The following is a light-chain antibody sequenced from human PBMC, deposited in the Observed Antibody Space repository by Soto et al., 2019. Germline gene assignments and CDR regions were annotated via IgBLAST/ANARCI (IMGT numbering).Light chain of an antibody. Sequence: IQMPQSPSSLSVSIGDRVTITCRSSQSISVYINWYQKKSGTPPKLLMYAASNLQSGVPSRFSGRGSGTDFTLTISSLQPEDFATYYCQQSYSTPLTFGGGTKVDI. CDR3: QQSYSTPLT. J-gene: IGKJ4*01. V-gene: IGKV1-39*01. CDR2: AAS. CDR1: QSISVY.